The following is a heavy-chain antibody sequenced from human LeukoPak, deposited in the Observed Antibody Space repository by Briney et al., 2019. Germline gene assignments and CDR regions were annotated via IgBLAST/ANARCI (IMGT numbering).Heavy chain of an antibody. CDR2: IYHSGNT. J-gene: IGHJ6*03. V-gene: IGHV4-38-2*02. CDR3: ARDNWNSGYMDV. Sequence: KPSETLSLTCTVSGYSIRNGFYWGWIRQPPGKGLEWIGSIYHSGNTYYSPSLKSRVNISVDTSKNQFSLKLSSVTAADTAVYYCARDNWNSGYMDVWGKGTTVTVSS. D-gene: IGHD1-7*01. CDR1: GYSIRNGFY.